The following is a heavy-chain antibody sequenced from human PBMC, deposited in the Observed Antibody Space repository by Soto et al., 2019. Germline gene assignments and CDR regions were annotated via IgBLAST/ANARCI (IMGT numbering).Heavy chain of an antibody. D-gene: IGHD3-10*01. CDR3: ARNVGEYGASGGVEYFQH. V-gene: IGHV3-21*01. CDR1: AFTFSSYT. CDR2: ISSSSSYI. J-gene: IGHJ1*01. Sequence: EVQLVESGGGLVKPGGSLRLSCAVSAFTFSSYTVNWVRQAPGKGLEWVSSISSSSSYIYYADSVKGRFTISRDNAKNSLFLQMNSLRAEDTAVYYCARNVGEYGASGGVEYFQHWGQGTLVTVSS.